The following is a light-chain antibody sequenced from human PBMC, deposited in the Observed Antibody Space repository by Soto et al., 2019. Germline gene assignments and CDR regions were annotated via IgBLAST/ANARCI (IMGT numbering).Light chain of an antibody. CDR2: ENN. V-gene: IGLV1-51*02. CDR1: SSNLGINF. CDR3: ATWDGSLSVGV. Sequence: QSALTQPPSVSAAPEQKVTISCSGGSSNLGINFVSWYQQFPGGVPKLLIYENNKRPSGIPDRFSGAKSGTSATLDITGLQAGDEADYYCATWDGSLSVGVFGGGTKSPS. J-gene: IGLJ1*01.